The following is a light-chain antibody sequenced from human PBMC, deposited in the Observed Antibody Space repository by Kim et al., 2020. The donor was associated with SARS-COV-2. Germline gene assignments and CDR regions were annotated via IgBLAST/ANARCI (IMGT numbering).Light chain of an antibody. J-gene: IGKJ2*01. CDR1: QDVGTY. CDR3: QQYFTSPAT. CDR2: ATS. Sequence: AYTGYRVTVTCRASQDVGTYLAWYSQRPGSAPELLIYATSTLQNGVPSRFSGSGSGTFFTLTSNCLQSDDFATYYCQQYFTSPATCGQGTKLEIK. V-gene: IGKV1-8*01.